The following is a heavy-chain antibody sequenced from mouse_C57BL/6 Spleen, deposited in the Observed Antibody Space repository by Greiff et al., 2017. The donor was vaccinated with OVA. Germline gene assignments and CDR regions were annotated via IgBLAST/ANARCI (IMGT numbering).Heavy chain of an antibody. J-gene: IGHJ3*01. Sequence: VQLQESGAELVKPGASVKVSCKASGYTFTSYWMHWVKQSPGQGLEWIGRIHPSDSDPTYNPKFKGKATLTVDKSSSTAYMQLSSLTSEDSAVYYCAIPLITTVEVFAYWGQGTLVTVSA. CDR3: AIPLITTVEVFAY. CDR1: GYTFTSYW. CDR2: IHPSDSDP. D-gene: IGHD1-1*01. V-gene: IGHV1-74*04.